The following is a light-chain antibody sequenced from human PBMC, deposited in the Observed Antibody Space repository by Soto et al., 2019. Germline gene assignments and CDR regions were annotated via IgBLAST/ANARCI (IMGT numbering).Light chain of an antibody. CDR2: DVS. J-gene: IGLJ2*01. Sequence: QSALTQPRSVSGSPGQSVTISCTGTSSDVGAYNYVSWYQQHPGKAPKLMIYDVSKRPSGVPDRLSGSKSGNTASLTISGLQTEDEADYYCCSYAGSYTPLFGGGTKLTVL. V-gene: IGLV2-11*01. CDR3: CSYAGSYTPL. CDR1: SSDVGAYNY.